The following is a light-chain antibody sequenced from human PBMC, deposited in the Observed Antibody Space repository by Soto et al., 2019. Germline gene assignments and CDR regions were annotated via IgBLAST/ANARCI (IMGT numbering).Light chain of an antibody. CDR1: QSFDRY. V-gene: IGKV3-11*01. CDR3: QQRGKWPST. J-gene: IGKJ2*02. Sequence: EVVLTQSPDTLSLSPGVTAPLSCRASQSFDRYLAWYQQKVGQPPILLIYEAYTRATGVGARFTGSGSATDFSLTITSLEPEDFAVYYCQQRGKWPSTFGPGTKVEMK. CDR2: EAY.